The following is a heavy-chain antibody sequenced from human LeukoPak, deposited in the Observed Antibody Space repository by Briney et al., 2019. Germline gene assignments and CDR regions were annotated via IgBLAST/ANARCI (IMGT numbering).Heavy chain of an antibody. CDR2: IYYSGST. D-gene: IGHD3-22*01. J-gene: IGHJ3*02. CDR3: AADYDTAFDI. CDR1: GGSISSYY. V-gene: IGHV4-59*01. Sequence: PSETLSLTCTVSGGSISSYYWSWIRQPPGKGLEWIGYIYYSGSTNYNPSLKSRVTISVDTSKNQFSLKLSSVTAADTAVYYCAADYDTAFDIWGQGTMVTVSS.